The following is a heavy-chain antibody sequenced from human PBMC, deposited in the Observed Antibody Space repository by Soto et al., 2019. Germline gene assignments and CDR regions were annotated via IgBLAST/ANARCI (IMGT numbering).Heavy chain of an antibody. D-gene: IGHD4-17*01. CDR3: ARGSYGIYYYGMDV. CDR2: ISYDGSNK. J-gene: IGHJ6*02. Sequence: QVQLVESGGGVVQPGRSLRLSCAASGFTFSSYAMHWVRQAPGKGLEWVAVISYDGSNKYYADSVKGRFTISRDNSKNTLYLQMNSLRAEDTAVYYCARGSYGIYYYGMDVWGQGTTVTVSS. V-gene: IGHV3-30-3*01. CDR1: GFTFSSYA.